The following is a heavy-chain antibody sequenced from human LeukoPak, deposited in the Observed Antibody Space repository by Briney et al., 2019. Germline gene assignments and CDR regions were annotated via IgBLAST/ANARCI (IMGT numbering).Heavy chain of an antibody. J-gene: IGHJ3*01. D-gene: IGHD2-15*01. CDR2: IKQDGSET. CDR1: GFTFSTYW. Sequence: PGGSLRLSCAASGFTFSTYWMTWVRQARGKGPEWVANIKQDGSETAYVDSVRGRFTISRDNTKNSMYLQMNGLRVEDTAVYYCARDPYSSGGYGAFDLWGQGTTVTVSP. V-gene: IGHV3-7*03. CDR3: ARDPYSSGGYGAFDL.